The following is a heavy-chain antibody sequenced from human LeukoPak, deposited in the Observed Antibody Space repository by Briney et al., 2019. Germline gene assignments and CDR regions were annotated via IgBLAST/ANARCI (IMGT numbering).Heavy chain of an antibody. D-gene: IGHD6-13*01. CDR2: ISSSSSYT. CDR3: ARGKPEYSSSWYYFDY. J-gene: IGHJ4*02. CDR1: GFTFSDYY. Sequence: GGSLRLSCAASGFTFSDYYMSWIRQAPGKGLEWVSYISSSSSYTNYADSVKGRFTISRDNAKNSLYLQMNSLRAEDTAVYYCARGKPEYSSSWYYFDYWGQGTLVTVPS. V-gene: IGHV3-11*06.